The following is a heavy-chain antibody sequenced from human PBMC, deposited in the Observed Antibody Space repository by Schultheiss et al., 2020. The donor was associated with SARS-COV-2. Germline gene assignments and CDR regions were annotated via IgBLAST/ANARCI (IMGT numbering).Heavy chain of an antibody. J-gene: IGHJ4*02. CDR1: GGTFSSYA. CDR3: ARVPGIQLDYFDS. Sequence: SVKVSCKASGGTFSSYAISWVRQAPGQGGEGMGGIISIFGTPNYEQKFQGRVAITADEAKNTADREGSSRKAEDTAVDDGARVPGIQLDYFDSWGQGTLVTVSS. D-gene: IGHD5-18*01. CDR2: IISIFGTP. V-gene: IGHV1-69*13.